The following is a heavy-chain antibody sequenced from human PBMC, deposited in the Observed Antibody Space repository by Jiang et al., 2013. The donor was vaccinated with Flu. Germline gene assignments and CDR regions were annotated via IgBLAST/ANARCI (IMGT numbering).Heavy chain of an antibody. Sequence: SGAEVKKPGASVKVSCKASGYTFTSYAMHWVRQAPGQRLEWMGWINAGNGNTKYSQKFQGRVTITRDTSASTAYMELSSLRSEDTAVYYCARGGWCSSTSCYYYYGMDVWGQGTTVTVSS. V-gene: IGHV1-3*01. CDR1: GYTFTSYA. D-gene: IGHD2-2*01. CDR2: INAGNGNT. J-gene: IGHJ6*02. CDR3: ARGGWCSSTSCYYYYGMDV.